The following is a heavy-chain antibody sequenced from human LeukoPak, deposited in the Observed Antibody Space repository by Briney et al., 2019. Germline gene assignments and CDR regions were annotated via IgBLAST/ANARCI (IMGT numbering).Heavy chain of an antibody. J-gene: IGHJ4*02. CDR1: GGSFSGYY. D-gene: IGHD5-18*01. Sequence: PSETLSLTCAVYGGSFSGYYWNWIRQVPGKGLEWIGEINHSASARYSPSLKSRVTVSVDTSKSQFSLKLTSVTAADTAVYYCASSFRGYSYYRFDYWGQGTLVIVSS. V-gene: IGHV4-34*01. CDR2: INHSASA. CDR3: ASSFRGYSYYRFDY.